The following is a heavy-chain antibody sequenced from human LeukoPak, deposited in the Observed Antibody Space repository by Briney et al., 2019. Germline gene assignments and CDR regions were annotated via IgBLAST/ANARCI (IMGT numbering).Heavy chain of an antibody. J-gene: IGHJ3*02. Sequence: SEALSLTCTVSGGSISSYYWSWIRQPPGKGLEWIGYIYYSGSTNYNPSLKSRVTISVDTSKNQFSLKLSSVTAADTAVYYCARSRRAFDIWGQGTMVTVSS. CDR2: IYYSGST. CDR1: GGSISSYY. D-gene: IGHD6-13*01. CDR3: ARSRRAFDI. V-gene: IGHV4-59*01.